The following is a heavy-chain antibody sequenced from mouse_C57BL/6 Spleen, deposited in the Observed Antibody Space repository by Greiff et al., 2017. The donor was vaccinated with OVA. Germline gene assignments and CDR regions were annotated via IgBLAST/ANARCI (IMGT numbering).Heavy chain of an antibody. CDR3: ARDRAFYYDYDGDWYFDV. D-gene: IGHD2-4*01. V-gene: IGHV5-16*01. J-gene: IGHJ1*03. CDR2: ITYDGSST. CDR1: GFTFSDYY. Sequence: EVQLVESEGGLVQPGSSMKLSCTASGFTFSDYYMAWVRQVPEKGLEWVANITYDGSSTYYLDSLKSRFIISRDNAKNILYLQMSSLKSEDTATYYCARDRAFYYDYDGDWYFDVWGTGTTVTVSS.